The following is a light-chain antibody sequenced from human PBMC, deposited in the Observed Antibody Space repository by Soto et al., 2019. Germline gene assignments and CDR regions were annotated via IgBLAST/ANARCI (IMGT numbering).Light chain of an antibody. CDR2: GAS. J-gene: IGKJ1*01. Sequence: EIVLTQSPGSLSLSPRERATLSCRASQTVDSTFFAWYQKKPGQAPRLLIYGASKRATDIPDRVSGSGSGTDFTLTISRLEHEDVAVYYCQQYMSSVTFGQGTKVEIK. V-gene: IGKV3-20*01. CDR3: QQYMSSVT. CDR1: QTVDSTF.